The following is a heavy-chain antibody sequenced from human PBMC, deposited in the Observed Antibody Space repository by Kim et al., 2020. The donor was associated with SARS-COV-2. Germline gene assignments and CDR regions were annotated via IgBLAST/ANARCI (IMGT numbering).Heavy chain of an antibody. D-gene: IGHD2-15*01. CDR1: GFTFSSYA. V-gene: IGHV3-23*01. Sequence: GGSVRLSCAASGFTFSSYAMSWVRQAPGKGLEWVSAISGSGGSTYYADSVKGRFTISRDNSKNTLYLQMNSLRAEDTAVYYCAKASRGSVVTYFDYWGQGTLVTVSS. J-gene: IGHJ4*02. CDR3: AKASRGSVVTYFDY. CDR2: ISGSGGST.